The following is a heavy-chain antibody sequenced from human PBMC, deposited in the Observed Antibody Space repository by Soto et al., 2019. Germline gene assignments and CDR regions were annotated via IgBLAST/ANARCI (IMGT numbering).Heavy chain of an antibody. CDR3: AVLVGTTDDS. J-gene: IGHJ4*02. CDR1: GGSISSSSYY. D-gene: IGHD2-8*02. V-gene: IGHV4-39*01. Sequence: SETLSLTCTVSGGSISSSSYYWGWILQPPGKGLEWIGSIFYSTNTYYNPSLKSRVTISADTSKNQFSLKLSSVTAADTAVYYCAVLVGTTDDSWGQGTLVTVSS. CDR2: IFYSTNT.